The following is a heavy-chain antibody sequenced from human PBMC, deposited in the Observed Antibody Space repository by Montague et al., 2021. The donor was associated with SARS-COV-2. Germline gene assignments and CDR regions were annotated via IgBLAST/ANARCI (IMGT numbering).Heavy chain of an antibody. CDR1: GGSISSYY. Sequence: SETLFLTCTVSGGSISSYYWSWIRQSPGKGLEWIGYIYYSGSTNYNPSLKSRVTISVDTSKNQFSLKLSSVTAADTAVYYCARGIAAHGFYYYDMDVWGQGTTVTVSS. V-gene: IGHV4-59*01. D-gene: IGHD6-25*01. CDR3: ARGIAAHGFYYYDMDV. CDR2: IYYSGST. J-gene: IGHJ6*02.